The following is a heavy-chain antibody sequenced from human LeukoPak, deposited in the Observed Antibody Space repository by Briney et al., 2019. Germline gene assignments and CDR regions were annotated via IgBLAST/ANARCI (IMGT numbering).Heavy chain of an antibody. Sequence: SETLSLTCTVSGGSISSSTYYWGWIRQPPGKGLEWIGSIFYSGRTYYNPSLKSQVTISVDTSKNHFSLKLSSVTAADTAVYYCARVGVGYFDSSDYYRPDAFDIWGQGTMVTVSS. CDR3: ARVGVGYFDSSDYYRPDAFDI. D-gene: IGHD3-22*01. J-gene: IGHJ3*02. CDR2: IFYSGRT. V-gene: IGHV4-39*07. CDR1: GGSISSSTYY.